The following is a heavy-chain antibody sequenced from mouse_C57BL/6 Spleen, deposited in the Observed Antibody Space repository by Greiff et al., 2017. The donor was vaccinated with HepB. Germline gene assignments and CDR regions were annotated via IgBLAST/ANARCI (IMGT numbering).Heavy chain of an antibody. CDR2: IYPGSGST. J-gene: IGHJ2*01. CDR3: ATSYYGSSYVGIDY. CDR1: GYTFTSYW. D-gene: IGHD1-1*01. Sequence: QVQLQQPGAELVKPGASVKMSCKASGYTFTSYWITWVKQRPGQGLVWIGDIYPGSGSTNYNEKFKSKATLTVDTSSSTAYMQLSSLTSEDSAVYYCATSYYGSSYVGIDYWGQGTTLTVSS. V-gene: IGHV1-55*01.